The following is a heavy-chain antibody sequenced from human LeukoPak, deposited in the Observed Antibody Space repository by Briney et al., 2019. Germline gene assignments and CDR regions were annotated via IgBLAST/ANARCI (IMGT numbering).Heavy chain of an antibody. V-gene: IGHV4-30-4*01. Sequence: SETLSLTCTVSGGSISSGDYYWSWIRQPPGKGLEWIGYTYYSGSTYYNPSLKSRVTISVDTSKNQFSLKLSSVTAADTAVYYCARVGYYDSSRWFDPWGQGTLVTVSS. J-gene: IGHJ5*02. D-gene: IGHD3-22*01. CDR2: TYYSGST. CDR1: GGSISSGDYY. CDR3: ARVGYYDSSRWFDP.